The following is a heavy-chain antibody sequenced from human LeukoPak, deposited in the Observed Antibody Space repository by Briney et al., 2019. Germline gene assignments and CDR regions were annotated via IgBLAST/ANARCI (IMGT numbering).Heavy chain of an antibody. Sequence: SETLSLTCTVSGGSISSYYWSWIRQPPGKGLEWIGYIYYSGSTNYNPSLKSRVTMSVDTSKNQFSLKLSSVTAADTAVYYCARDIVGAPAGYWGQGTLVTVSS. J-gene: IGHJ4*02. V-gene: IGHV4-59*12. CDR2: IYYSGST. D-gene: IGHD1-26*01. CDR3: ARDIVGAPAGY. CDR1: GGSISSYY.